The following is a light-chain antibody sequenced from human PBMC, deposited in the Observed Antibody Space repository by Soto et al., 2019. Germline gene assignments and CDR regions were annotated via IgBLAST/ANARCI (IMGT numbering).Light chain of an antibody. CDR1: QSVSSSY. V-gene: IGKV3-20*01. CDR2: GAS. CDR3: QQFGNSPYT. J-gene: IGKJ2*01. Sequence: EMVLTQSPGTLSLSPGERATRSCRASQSVSSSYLAWYQQKPGQTPRLLIYGASSRATGIPDRFSGSGSGTDFTLTISRLEPEDFAVYYCQQFGNSPYTFGQGTKLDIK.